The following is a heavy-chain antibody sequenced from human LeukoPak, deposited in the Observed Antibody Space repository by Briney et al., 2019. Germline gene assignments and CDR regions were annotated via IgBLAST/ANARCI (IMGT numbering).Heavy chain of an antibody. V-gene: IGHV3-30*03. CDR3: ARGHWGLDS. CDR1: GFTFSSYG. Sequence: GGSLRLSCAASGFTFSSYGMNWVRQSPGKGLEWVAVILHDGSNKYYADSVKGRFTISRDNSKNTMYLQMNSLRAEDTAVYYCARGHWGLDSWGQGTLVSVSS. CDR2: ILHDGSNK. J-gene: IGHJ4*02. D-gene: IGHD7-27*01.